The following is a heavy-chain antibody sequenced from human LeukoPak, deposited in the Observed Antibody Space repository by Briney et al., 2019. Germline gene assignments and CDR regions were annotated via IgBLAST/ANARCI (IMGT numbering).Heavy chain of an antibody. V-gene: IGHV3-23*01. CDR3: ARAALGRDGYYDY. CDR1: GFTFVSYA. D-gene: IGHD3-10*01. J-gene: IGHJ4*02. CDR2: INGGGDTT. Sequence: GGSLRLSCAASGFTFVSYAMTWVRQAPGKGLEWVSAINGGGDTTYYADSVKGRFTISRDNAKNSLYLQMNSLRAEDTAVYYCARAALGRDGYYDYWGQGTLVTVSS.